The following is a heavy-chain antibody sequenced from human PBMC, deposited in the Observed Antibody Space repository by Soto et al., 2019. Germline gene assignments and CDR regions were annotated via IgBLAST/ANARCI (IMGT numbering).Heavy chain of an antibody. Sequence: QVQLVQSGADVKKPGASVKVSCKASGYTFTSYYMHWVRQAPGQGLEWMGIINPSGGSTSYAQKFQGRVTMTRDTSTSTVDMELSSLRSEDTAVYYCASRHGSGSYYNFDYYYYGMDVWGQGTTVTVSS. V-gene: IGHV1-46*01. J-gene: IGHJ6*02. CDR3: ASRHGSGSYYNFDYYYYGMDV. CDR2: INPSGGST. CDR1: GYTFTSYY. D-gene: IGHD3-10*01.